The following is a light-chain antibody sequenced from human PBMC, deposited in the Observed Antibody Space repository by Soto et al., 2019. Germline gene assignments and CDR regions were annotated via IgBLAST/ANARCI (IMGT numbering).Light chain of an antibody. J-gene: IGLJ3*02. Sequence: QSVLTQPPSVSGAPGQRVTISCTGSSSNIGAGYDVHWYHHLPGTAPKLLIYGNTNRPSGISDRFSASKSGSSASLAITGLQAEDEADYYCQSYDSSLRAWVFGGVTKLTVL. CDR1: SSNIGAGYD. CDR3: QSYDSSLRAWV. V-gene: IGLV1-40*01. CDR2: GNT.